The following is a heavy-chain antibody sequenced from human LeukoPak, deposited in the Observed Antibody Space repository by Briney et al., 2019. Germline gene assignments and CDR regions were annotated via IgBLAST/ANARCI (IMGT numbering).Heavy chain of an antibody. V-gene: IGHV4-34*01. J-gene: IGHJ4*02. CDR2: INHSGST. CDR1: GGSFSGYY. Sequence: SETLSLTCAVYGGSFSGYYWSWIRQPPGKGLEWIGEINHSGSTNYNPSLKSRVTISVDTSKNQFSLKLSSVTTADTAVCYCARLRKWYSSSCSSFDYWGQGTLVTVSS. D-gene: IGHD6-13*01. CDR3: ARLRKWYSSSCSSFDY.